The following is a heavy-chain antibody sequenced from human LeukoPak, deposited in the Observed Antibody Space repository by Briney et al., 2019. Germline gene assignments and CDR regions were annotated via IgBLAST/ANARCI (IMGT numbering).Heavy chain of an antibody. D-gene: IGHD4-17*01. V-gene: IGHV4-34*01. Sequence: SETLSLTCAVYGVSFSGYYWSWIRQPPGKGLEWVGEINHSGSTNYNPSLKSRVTISVDTSKNQFSLKLSSVTAADTAVYYCARGHYGDDFDYWGQGTLVTVSS. J-gene: IGHJ4*02. CDR2: INHSGST. CDR1: GVSFSGYY. CDR3: ARGHYGDDFDY.